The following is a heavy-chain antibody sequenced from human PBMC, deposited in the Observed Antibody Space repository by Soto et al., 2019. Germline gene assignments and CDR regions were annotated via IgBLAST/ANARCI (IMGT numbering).Heavy chain of an antibody. CDR3: TTDPLGPIVGAAGMGYYYYGMDV. CDR1: GDSISSYY. V-gene: IGHV4-59*12. Sequence: PSETLSLTCTVSGDSISSYYWSWIRQPPGKGLEWIGYIYYSGSTNYNPSLKSRVTISVDTSKNQFSLKLSSVTAADTAVYYCTTDPLGPIVGAAGMGYYYYGMDVWGQGTTVTVSS. D-gene: IGHD1-26*01. CDR2: IYYSGST. J-gene: IGHJ6*02.